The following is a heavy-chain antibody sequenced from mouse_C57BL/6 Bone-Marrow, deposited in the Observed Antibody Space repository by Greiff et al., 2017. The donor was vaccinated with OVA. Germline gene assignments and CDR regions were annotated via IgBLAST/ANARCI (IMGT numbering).Heavy chain of an antibody. CDR2: IWTGGGT. CDR3: ATYDGYYGRLNFAY. D-gene: IGHD2-3*01. CDR1: GFSLTSYA. Sequence: VKLVESGPGLVAPSQSLSITCTVSGFSLTSYAISWVRQPPGKGLEWLGVIWTGGGTNYTSALKSRLSISKDNSKSQVFLKMNSLQTDDTAWYYCATYDGYYGRLNFAYWGQGTLVTVSA. V-gene: IGHV2-9-1*01. J-gene: IGHJ3*01.